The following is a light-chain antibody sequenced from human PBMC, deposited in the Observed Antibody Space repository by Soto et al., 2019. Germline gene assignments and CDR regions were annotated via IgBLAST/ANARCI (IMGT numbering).Light chain of an antibody. J-gene: IGLJ2*01. CDR2: DVS. V-gene: IGLV2-14*01. CDR1: SSDVGGYNY. Sequence: QSALTQPASVSGSPGQSITFSCTGTSSDVGGYNYVSWYQQHPGKAPKLMIYDVSNRPSGVSNRFSGSKSGNTASLTISGLQAEDEADYYCSSYTSISALFGGGTKLTVL. CDR3: SSYTSISAL.